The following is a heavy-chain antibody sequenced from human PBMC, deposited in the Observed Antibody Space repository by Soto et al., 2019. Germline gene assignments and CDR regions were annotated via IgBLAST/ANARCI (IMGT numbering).Heavy chain of an antibody. CDR1: GFTFSSYD. D-gene: IGHD6-19*01. CDR3: ARNSGWTKNYYYYYMDV. J-gene: IGHJ6*03. V-gene: IGHV3-13*01. Sequence: GGSLRLSCAASGFTFSSYDMHWVRQATGKGLEWVSAIGTAGDTYYPGSVKGRFTISRENAKNSLYLQMNSLRAGDTAVYYCARNSGWTKNYYYYYMDVWGKGTTVTVSS. CDR2: IGTAGDT.